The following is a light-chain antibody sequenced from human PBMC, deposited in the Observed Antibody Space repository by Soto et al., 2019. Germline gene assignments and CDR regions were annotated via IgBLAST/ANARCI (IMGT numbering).Light chain of an antibody. CDR1: TSNIGAGYD. CDR2: ANN. CDR3: QSYDSSLSGVV. Sequence: QSVLTQPPSVSGAPGQRVTISCTGSTSNIGAGYDVHGYQQLPGTAPKLFIYANNNRPSGVPDRFSGSKSGTSASLAITGLQADDEADYYCQSYDSSLSGVVFGGGTKLTVL. V-gene: IGLV1-40*01. J-gene: IGLJ2*01.